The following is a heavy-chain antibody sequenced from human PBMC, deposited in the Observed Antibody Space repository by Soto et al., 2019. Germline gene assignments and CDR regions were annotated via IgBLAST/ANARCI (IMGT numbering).Heavy chain of an antibody. CDR2: ISAYNGNT. CDR3: VRDLDGSGSYYTDY. D-gene: IGHD3-10*01. V-gene: IGHV1-18*01. Sequence: ASVKVSFKTSGYMFISYGINWVRQAPGQGLEWMGWISAYNGNTKYAQNLQGRVTMTTDTSTSTAYMEMRSLRSDDTAVYYCVRDLDGSGSYYTDYWGPGTLVTVSS. J-gene: IGHJ4*02. CDR1: GYMFISYG.